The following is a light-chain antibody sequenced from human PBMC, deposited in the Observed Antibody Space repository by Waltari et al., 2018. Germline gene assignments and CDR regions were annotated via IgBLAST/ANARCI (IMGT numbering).Light chain of an antibody. CDR1: TLGGKS. V-gene: IGLV3-1*01. J-gene: IGLJ2*01. Sequence: SHELTQQPSVSVSPVQTASITCSGDTLGGKSASWYQLKTGQSPLLVISQHNQRPSGIPERFSGSYSGDTATLTISGTQAMDEADYYCQAWDSNTVIFGGGTKLSVL. CDR2: QHN. CDR3: QAWDSNTVI.